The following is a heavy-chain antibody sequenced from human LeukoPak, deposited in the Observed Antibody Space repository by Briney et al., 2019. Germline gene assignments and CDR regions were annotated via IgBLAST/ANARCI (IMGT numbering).Heavy chain of an antibody. D-gene: IGHD3-10*01. CDR2: IQYDGSNK. CDR1: EFTFSNYG. J-gene: IGHJ4*02. Sequence: GGSLRLSCAASEFTFSNYGMHWVRQAPGKGLEWVAFIQYDGSNKYYGNSVKGRSTISRDTSKNTLYLQMNSLRAEDTAVYYCAKEHGSGSYFDYWGQGTLVTVSS. V-gene: IGHV3-30*02. CDR3: AKEHGSGSYFDY.